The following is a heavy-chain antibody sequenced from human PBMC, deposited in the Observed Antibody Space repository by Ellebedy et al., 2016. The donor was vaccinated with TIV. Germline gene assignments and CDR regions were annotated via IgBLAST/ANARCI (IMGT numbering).Heavy chain of an antibody. CDR3: ARQPDSSSWYPDAFDI. D-gene: IGHD6-13*01. CDR1: GGSISSYY. V-gene: IGHV4-59*08. Sequence: SETLSLTCTVSGGSISSYYWSWIRQPPGKGLEWIGYIYYSGSTNYNPSLKSRVTISVDTSKNQFSLKLSSVTAADTAVYYCARQPDSSSWYPDAFDIWGQGTMVTVSS. CDR2: IYYSGST. J-gene: IGHJ3*02.